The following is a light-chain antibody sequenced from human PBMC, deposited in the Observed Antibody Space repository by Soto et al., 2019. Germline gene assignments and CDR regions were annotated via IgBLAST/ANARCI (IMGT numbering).Light chain of an antibody. CDR3: QQSFNAPT. Sequence: DIQMTQSPSSLSAAIGDRVTITCRASHDIGTYLSWYQQKPGKAPNLLIYGASTLQSGVPSTFSGSGSGTDFTLTISSLQNDDFAPYYCQQSFNAPTFGQGTKVDIX. CDR2: GAS. CDR1: HDIGTY. V-gene: IGKV1-39*01. J-gene: IGKJ2*01.